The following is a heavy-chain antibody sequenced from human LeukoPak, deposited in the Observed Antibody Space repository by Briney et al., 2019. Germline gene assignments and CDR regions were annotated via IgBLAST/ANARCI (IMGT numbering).Heavy chain of an antibody. CDR2: INHSGST. V-gene: IGHV4-34*01. J-gene: IGHJ4*02. Sequence: PSETLSLTCAVYGGSFSGYYWSWIRQPPGKGLEWIGEINHSGSTNYNPSLKSRVTISVDTSKNQFSLKLSSVTAADTAVYYCARLKGTMIRGVIILETPRSHFDYWGQGTLVTVSS. D-gene: IGHD3-10*01. CDR1: GGSFSGYY. CDR3: ARLKGTMIRGVIILETPRSHFDY.